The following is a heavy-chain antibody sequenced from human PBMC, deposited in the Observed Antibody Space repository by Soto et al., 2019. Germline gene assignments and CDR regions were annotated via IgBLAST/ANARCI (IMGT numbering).Heavy chain of an antibody. D-gene: IGHD6-6*01. CDR2: INQSGST. Sequence: NPSETLSLTCAVYGGSFSGYYWSWIRQPPGKGLEWIGEINQSGSTNYNPSLKSRVTISVDTSKNQFSLKLSSVTAADTAVYYCARGTKSSSDLHYYYYYGMDVWSQGTTVTVS. J-gene: IGHJ6*02. CDR1: GGSFSGYY. V-gene: IGHV4-34*01. CDR3: ARGTKSSSDLHYYYYYGMDV.